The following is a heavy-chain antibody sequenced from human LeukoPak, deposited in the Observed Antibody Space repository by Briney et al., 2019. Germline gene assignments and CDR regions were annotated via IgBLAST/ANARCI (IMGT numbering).Heavy chain of an antibody. V-gene: IGHV3-9*01. CDR2: ISWNSGSI. CDR1: GFTFSSYA. J-gene: IGHJ4*02. D-gene: IGHD4-17*01. CDR3: AKDLYGDYAGPLDY. Sequence: GGSLRLSCAASGFTFSSYAMHWVRQAPGKGLEWVSGISWNSGSIGYADSVKGRFTISRDNAKNSLYLQMNSLRAEDTALYYCAKDLYGDYAGPLDYWGQGTLVTVSS.